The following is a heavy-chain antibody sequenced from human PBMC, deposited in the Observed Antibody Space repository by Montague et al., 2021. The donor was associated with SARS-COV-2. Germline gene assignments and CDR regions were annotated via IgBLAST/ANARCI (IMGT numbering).Heavy chain of an antibody. CDR2: LFYSGSS. V-gene: IGHV4-39*01. Sequence: SETLSLTCTVAGGSISSSNYYWGWIRQPPGKGLEWIGSLFYSGSSFYNSSLKSRVTISVDTSKNQFSLRLSSVTAADTAVYYCVAEWLAIYYFDFWGQGTLVTVSS. D-gene: IGHD6-19*01. J-gene: IGHJ4*02. CDR1: GGSISSSNYY. CDR3: VAEWLAIYYFDF.